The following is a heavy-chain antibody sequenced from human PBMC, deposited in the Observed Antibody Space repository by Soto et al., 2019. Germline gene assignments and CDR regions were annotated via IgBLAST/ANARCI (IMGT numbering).Heavy chain of an antibody. D-gene: IGHD1-26*01. Sequence: QVQLVESGGGVVQPGRSLRLSCTASGFTFSSYGMHWVRQAPGKGLEWVSVIWYDGTNKYSADSVKGRFTISRDNSKNTLYLQMNSLRAEDTAVYYCVRGSGSHGHGYFPNWGQGTLVTVSS. CDR3: VRGSGSHGHGYFPN. CDR2: IWYDGTNK. J-gene: IGHJ1*01. V-gene: IGHV3-33*01. CDR1: GFTFSSYG.